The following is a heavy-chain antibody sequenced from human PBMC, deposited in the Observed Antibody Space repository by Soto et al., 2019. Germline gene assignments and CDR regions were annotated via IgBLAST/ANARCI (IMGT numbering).Heavy chain of an antibody. J-gene: IGHJ6*02. CDR3: ARALYGSGVLDV. Sequence: QVQLQESGPGLVKSSETLSLTCTVSGGSITSYYWSCIRQPPGKGLEWIGTIYYSGSTNYNPSLKSRVTISVDTSKNQFSLKLSSVTAADSAVYYCARALYGSGVLDVWGQGTTVTVSS. CDR2: IYYSGST. CDR1: GGSITSYY. D-gene: IGHD3-10*01. V-gene: IGHV4-59*12.